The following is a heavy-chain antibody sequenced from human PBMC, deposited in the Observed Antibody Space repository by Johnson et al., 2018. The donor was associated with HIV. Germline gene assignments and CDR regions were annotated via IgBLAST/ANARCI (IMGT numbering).Heavy chain of an antibody. D-gene: IGHD1-20*01. CDR3: ARLGFYNWNGGGALDI. J-gene: IGHJ3*02. V-gene: IGHV3-53*01. Sequence: VQLVESGVGLIQPGGSLRLSCAASGFTVSSNYMSWVRQAPGKGLEWVSVIYSGGSTYTADSVKGRFTISRDNSKNTLYLQMNSLRAEDTAVYYCARLGFYNWNGGGALDIWGQGTMVTVSS. CDR1: GFTVSSNY. CDR2: IYSGGST.